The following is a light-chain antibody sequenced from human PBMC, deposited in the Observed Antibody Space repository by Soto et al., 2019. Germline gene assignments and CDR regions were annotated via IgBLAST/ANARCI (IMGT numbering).Light chain of an antibody. Sequence: DIQMTQSPSSLSASVVDRVTITCRASQTITSYVNWYQQKPGQAPHLLIYAASSLQSGVPSRFSGSGSGTEFTLTISSLQSEDFAVYYCQQYNNWPPITFGQGTRLEIK. CDR3: QQYNNWPPIT. CDR1: QTITSY. V-gene: IGKV1-39*01. CDR2: AAS. J-gene: IGKJ5*01.